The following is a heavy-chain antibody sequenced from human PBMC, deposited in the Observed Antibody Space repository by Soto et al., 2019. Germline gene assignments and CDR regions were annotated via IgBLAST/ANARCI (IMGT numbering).Heavy chain of an antibody. V-gene: IGHV6-1*01. CDR1: GDSVSDNSAA. CDR3: ALESTYYGCSDSYLYY. Sequence: SQTRSLTCAISGDSVSDNSAAWNWIRQSPSRGLEWLGRTYYRSKWYNDYAVSVKSRITVTPDTSKNQFSLNLKSVTPEDQAVSDCALESTYYGCSDSYLYYWGQGA. D-gene: IGHD3-16*01. CDR2: TYYRSKWYN. J-gene: IGHJ4*02.